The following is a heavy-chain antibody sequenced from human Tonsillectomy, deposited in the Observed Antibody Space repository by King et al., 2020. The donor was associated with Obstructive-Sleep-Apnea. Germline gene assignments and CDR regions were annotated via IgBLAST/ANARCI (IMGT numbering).Heavy chain of an antibody. Sequence: VQLVESGGGVVQPGRSLRLSCAASGFTFSSYAMHWVRQAPGKGRAWVNIISYVGSNKYYADSVKGRFTISRDNSKNTLYLQMNRLRAEDTAVYYCARGPQLLWFGELLVDYWGQGTLVTVSS. CDR1: GFTFSSYA. D-gene: IGHD3-10*01. J-gene: IGHJ4*02. CDR2: ISYVGSNK. V-gene: IGHV3-30-3*01. CDR3: ARGPQLLWFGELLVDY.